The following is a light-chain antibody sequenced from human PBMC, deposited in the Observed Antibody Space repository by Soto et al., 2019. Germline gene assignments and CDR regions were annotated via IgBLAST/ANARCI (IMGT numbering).Light chain of an antibody. J-gene: IGKJ1*01. Sequence: EIVLTQSPGTLSLSPGERATLSCRASQSVRNDHVAWYQQKTGQAPRLLISRAVTRAIGIPDRFSGSGSGTGFTLTISSLEPEDVALYYCQQYGTTPWTFGQGNKV. CDR1: QSVRNDH. V-gene: IGKV3-20*01. CDR2: RAV. CDR3: QQYGTTPWT.